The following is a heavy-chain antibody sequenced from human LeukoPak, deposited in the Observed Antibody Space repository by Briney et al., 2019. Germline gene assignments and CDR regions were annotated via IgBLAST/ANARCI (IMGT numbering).Heavy chain of an antibody. CDR2: ISGSGENT. CDR3: AKLALSIRPFDY. J-gene: IGHJ4*02. CDR1: GFTFSSNA. Sequence: GGSLRLSCAASGFTFSSNAMSWVRQAPGKGLEWVSSISGSGENTYYADPVKGRFTISRDNSKNTLYLQMKTLRAEDTAVYYCAKLALSIRPFDYWGQGILVTVSS. V-gene: IGHV3-23*01. D-gene: IGHD6-6*01.